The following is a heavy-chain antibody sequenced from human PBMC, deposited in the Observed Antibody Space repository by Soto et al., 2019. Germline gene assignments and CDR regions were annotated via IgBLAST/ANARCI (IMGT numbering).Heavy chain of an antibody. V-gene: IGHV3-23*01. Sequence: EVQLLESGGDLVQPGGSLRLSGAASGFSFGGYGMSWVRQAPGKGLEWVSALSGSGSTTYYADSVRGRFIISRDNSRDTLFLQMNSLRAEDTAVYFCAKASKGYTGYDLDYWGQGTVVTVSP. CDR2: LSGSGSTT. D-gene: IGHD5-12*01. CDR1: GFSFGGYG. J-gene: IGHJ4*02. CDR3: AKASKGYTGYDLDY.